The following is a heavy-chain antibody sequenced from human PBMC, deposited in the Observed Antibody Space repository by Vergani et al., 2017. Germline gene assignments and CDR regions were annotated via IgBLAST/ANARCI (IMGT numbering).Heavy chain of an antibody. CDR1: GFSFTSYG. V-gene: IGHV3-30*03. Sequence: QVRLVESGGGVVQPGRSLRLSCAASGFSFTSYGMHWVRQPPGKGLEWVATISFDGNKKYYTEAVRGRFTISRDSSKTLYLQMDSLRVEDTAMYFCARGYKYDNSGYYYDLPDYWGQGTLVTVSS. CDR2: ISFDGNKK. D-gene: IGHD3-22*01. J-gene: IGHJ4*02. CDR3: ARGYKYDNSGYYYDLPDY.